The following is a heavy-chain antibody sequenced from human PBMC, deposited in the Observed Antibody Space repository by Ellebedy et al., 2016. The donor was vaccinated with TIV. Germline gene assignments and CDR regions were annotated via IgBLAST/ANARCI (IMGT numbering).Heavy chain of an antibody. J-gene: IGHJ6*02. CDR3: ARAQDIVATDYYYGMDV. CDR1: GGTFSSYA. V-gene: IGHV1-69*13. CDR2: IIPIFGTA. D-gene: IGHD5-12*01. Sequence: ASVKVSCKASGGTFSSYAISWVRQAPGQGLEWMGGIIPIFGTANYAQKFQGRVTITADESTSTAYMELSSLRSEDTAVYYCARAQDIVATDYYYGMDVWGQGTTVTVSS.